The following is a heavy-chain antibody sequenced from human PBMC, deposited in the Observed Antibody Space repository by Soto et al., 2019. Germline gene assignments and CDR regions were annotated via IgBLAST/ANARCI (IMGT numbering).Heavy chain of an antibody. CDR1: GYTFTGYY. D-gene: IGHD6-19*01. J-gene: IGHJ4*02. Sequence: VKVSFKASGYTFTGYYMHWVRQAPGQGLEWMGWINPNSGGTNYAQKFQGRVTMTRDTSISTAYMELSRLRSDDTAVYYCASLHIAVAGTVVFDYWGQGTLVTVSS. V-gene: IGHV1-2*02. CDR2: INPNSGGT. CDR3: ASLHIAVAGTVVFDY.